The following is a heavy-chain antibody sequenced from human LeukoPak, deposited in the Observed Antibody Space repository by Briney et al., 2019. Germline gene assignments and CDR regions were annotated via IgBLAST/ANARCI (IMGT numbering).Heavy chain of an antibody. CDR1: GFTFSSYA. Sequence: GGSLRLSCAASGFTFSSYAMSWVRQAPGKGLEWVSAISGRGGSTYYADSVKGRFTISRDNAKNSLYLQMNSLRAEDTAVYYCARDSPSGCSGGSCYTPAAFQHWGQGTLVTVSS. CDR2: ISGRGGST. V-gene: IGHV3-23*01. D-gene: IGHD2-15*01. J-gene: IGHJ1*01. CDR3: ARDSPSGCSGGSCYTPAAFQH.